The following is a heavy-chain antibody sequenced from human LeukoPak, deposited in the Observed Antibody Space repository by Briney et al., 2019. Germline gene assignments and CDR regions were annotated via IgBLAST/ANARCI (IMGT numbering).Heavy chain of an antibody. V-gene: IGHV1-46*01. Sequence: ASVKVSCKASGYTFTNHYMHWVRQAPGQGLEWMGIINPSGGGASYAQKFQGRVTITRNTSISTAYMELSSLRSEDTAVYYCARNYYDSSGYYADDAFDIWGQGTMVTVSS. CDR1: GYTFTNHY. CDR3: ARNYYDSSGYYADDAFDI. D-gene: IGHD3-22*01. CDR2: INPSGGGA. J-gene: IGHJ3*02.